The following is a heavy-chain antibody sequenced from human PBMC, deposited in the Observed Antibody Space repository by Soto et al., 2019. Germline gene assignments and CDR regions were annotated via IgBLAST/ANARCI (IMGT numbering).Heavy chain of an antibody. J-gene: IGHJ4*02. CDR3: AKDTNSGGPAPIDY. CDR1: GFTFDDYA. Sequence: GGSLRLSCAASGFTFDDYAMHWVRQAPGKGLEWVSSISWNSNTMVYADSVKGRFTISRDNAENSLYLQMNSLRVEDTAMYYCAKDTNSGGPAPIDYWGQGTMVTVSS. D-gene: IGHD3-10*01. V-gene: IGHV3-9*01. CDR2: ISWNSNTM.